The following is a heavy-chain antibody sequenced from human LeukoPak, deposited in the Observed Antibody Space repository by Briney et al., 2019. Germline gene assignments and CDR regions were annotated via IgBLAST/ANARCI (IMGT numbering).Heavy chain of an antibody. CDR3: ARESYGGTGRSGGQYVV. Sequence: GASVKVSCKASGYTFTSYYMHWVRQAPGQGLEWMGIINPSGGSTGYAQKFQGRVTMTRDTSTSTVYMELSSLRSEDTAVYYCARESYGGTGRSGGQYVVWGQGTLVTVSS. CDR2: INPSGGST. D-gene: IGHD4-23*01. CDR1: GYTFTSYY. J-gene: IGHJ4*02. V-gene: IGHV1-46*03.